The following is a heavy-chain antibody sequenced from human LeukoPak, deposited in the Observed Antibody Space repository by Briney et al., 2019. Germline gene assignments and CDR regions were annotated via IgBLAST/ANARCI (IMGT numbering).Heavy chain of an antibody. V-gene: IGHV3-53*04. J-gene: IGHJ4*02. CDR3: ARDYYDSSGYYLDY. CDR1: GFTVSSNY. Sequence: GGSLRLSCAASGFTVSSNYMSWVRQAPGKGLEWVSVIYSGGSAYYADSVKGRFTISRHNSKNTLYLQMNSLRAEDTAVYYCARDYYDSSGYYLDYWGQGTLVTVSS. CDR2: IYSGGSA. D-gene: IGHD3-22*01.